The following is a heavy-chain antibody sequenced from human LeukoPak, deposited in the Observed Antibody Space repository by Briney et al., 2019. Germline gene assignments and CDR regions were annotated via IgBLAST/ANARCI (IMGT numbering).Heavy chain of an antibody. Sequence: SETLSLTCTVSGGSISSSSYYWGWIRQPPGKGLEWIGSIYYSGSTYYNPSLKSRVTISVDTSKNQFSLKLSSVTAADTAVYYCHTSGEVAAYYYYMDVWGKGTTATVSS. J-gene: IGHJ6*03. CDR3: HTSGEVAAYYYYMDV. CDR2: IYYSGST. D-gene: IGHD1-26*01. V-gene: IGHV4-39*07. CDR1: GGSISSSSYY.